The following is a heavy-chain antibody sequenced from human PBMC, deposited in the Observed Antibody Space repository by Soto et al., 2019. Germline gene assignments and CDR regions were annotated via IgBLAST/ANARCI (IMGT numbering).Heavy chain of an antibody. J-gene: IGHJ4*02. Sequence: SETLSLTCAFYGWSFSGYYWSWIRQPPGKGLEWIGEINHSGSTNYNPSLKSRVTISVDTSKNQFSLKLSSVTAADTAVYYCASRLVVVAATYTDYWGQGTLVTVSS. CDR1: GWSFSGYY. CDR3: ASRLVVVAATYTDY. V-gene: IGHV4-34*01. CDR2: INHSGST. D-gene: IGHD2-15*01.